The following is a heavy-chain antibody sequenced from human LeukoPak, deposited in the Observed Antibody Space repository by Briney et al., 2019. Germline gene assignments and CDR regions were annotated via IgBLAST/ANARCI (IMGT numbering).Heavy chain of an antibody. D-gene: IGHD6-19*01. CDR1: GFTFSSYE. CDR3: ARGSYSSGCSH. CDR2: ISSSSSYI. V-gene: IGHV3-21*01. Sequence: GGSLRLSCAASGFTFSSYEMNWVRQAPGKGLEWVSSISSSSSYIYYADSVKGRFTISRDNAKNSLYLQMNSLRAEDTAVYYCARGSYSSGCSHWGQGTLVTVSS. J-gene: IGHJ4*02.